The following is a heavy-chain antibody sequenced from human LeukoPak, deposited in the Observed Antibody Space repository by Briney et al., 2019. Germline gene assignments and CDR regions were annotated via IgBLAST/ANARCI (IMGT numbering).Heavy chain of an antibody. CDR1: GFTFNTFA. D-gene: IGHD3-10*01. CDR3: AKETGPYYFDY. Sequence: GGSLRLSCAASGFTFNTFAMNWVRQAPGKGLEWVSTISGSGGNTYYADSVKGRFTISRDNSKNTLYLQMNSLGAEDTAVYYCAKETGPYYFDYWGQGTLVTVSS. CDR2: ISGSGGNT. V-gene: IGHV3-23*01. J-gene: IGHJ4*02.